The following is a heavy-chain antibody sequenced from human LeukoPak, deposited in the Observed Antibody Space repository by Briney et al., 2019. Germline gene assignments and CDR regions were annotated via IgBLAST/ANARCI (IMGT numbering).Heavy chain of an antibody. CDR2: INSDGSRT. CDR1: GFTFSSYW. Sequence: PGGSLRLSCAASGFTFSSYWMHWVRQAPGKGLVWVSRINSDGSRTSYADSVKGRFTISRDNAKNTLNLQMNSLRAEDTAVYYCARDLGQYYDTSDNWFDPWGQGTLVTVSS. CDR3: ARDLGQYYDTSDNWFDP. D-gene: IGHD3-22*01. V-gene: IGHV3-74*01. J-gene: IGHJ5*02.